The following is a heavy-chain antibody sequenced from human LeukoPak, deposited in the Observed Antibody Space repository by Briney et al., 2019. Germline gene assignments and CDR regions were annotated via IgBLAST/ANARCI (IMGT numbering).Heavy chain of an antibody. D-gene: IGHD2-2*01. CDR2: ISAYNGNT. CDR1: GYTFTSYG. Sequence: GASVKVSCRASGYTFTSYGISWVRQAPGQGLEWMGWISAYNGNTNYAQKLQGRVTMTTDTSTSTAYMELRSLRSDDTAVYYCARDGTIYCSSTSCYTVDAFDIWGQGTMVTVSS. V-gene: IGHV1-18*01. J-gene: IGHJ3*02. CDR3: ARDGTIYCSSTSCYTVDAFDI.